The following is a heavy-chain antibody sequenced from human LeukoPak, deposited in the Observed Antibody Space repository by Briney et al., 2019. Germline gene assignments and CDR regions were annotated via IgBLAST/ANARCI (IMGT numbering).Heavy chain of an antibody. D-gene: IGHD5-24*01. CDR1: GFTFSSYA. CDR3: AKSGRDGYNFVYYFDY. J-gene: IGHJ4*02. V-gene: IGHV3-23*01. Sequence: GGSLRLSCAASGFTFSSYAMSWVRQAPGKGLEWVSVISGSDGGTYYADSVKGRFTISRDNSKKTLFLQMKSLRAEDTAVYCCAKSGRDGYNFVYYFDYWGQGTLVTVSS. CDR2: ISGSDGGT.